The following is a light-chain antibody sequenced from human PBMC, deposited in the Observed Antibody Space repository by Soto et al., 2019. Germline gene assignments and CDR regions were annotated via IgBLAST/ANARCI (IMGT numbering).Light chain of an antibody. CDR2: INN. Sequence: HSVLTQPPSASGTPGQRVTISCSGSSSNIGGNTVSWYQQLPGTAPKLLIYINNQRPSGVPDRFSGSKSGTSASLAISGLQSEDEADYYCAAWDDSLSYVFGTGTKLTVL. CDR3: AAWDDSLSYV. J-gene: IGLJ1*01. CDR1: SSNIGGNT. V-gene: IGLV1-44*01.